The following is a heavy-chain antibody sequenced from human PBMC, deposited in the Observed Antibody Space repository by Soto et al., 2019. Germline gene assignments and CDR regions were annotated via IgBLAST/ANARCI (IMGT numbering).Heavy chain of an antibody. V-gene: IGHV4-4*02. Sequence: PSETLSLTCAVSGGSISSSNWWSWVRQPPGKGLEWIGEIYHSGSTNYNPSPKSRVTTSXXXSXXXXSLXLSXXTAXDTAVYYCARLQYTVFTAIDVWGQWTMVTVSS. CDR1: GGSISSSNW. D-gene: IGHD4-17*01. CDR2: IYHSGST. J-gene: IGHJ3*01. CDR3: ARLQYTVFTAIDV.